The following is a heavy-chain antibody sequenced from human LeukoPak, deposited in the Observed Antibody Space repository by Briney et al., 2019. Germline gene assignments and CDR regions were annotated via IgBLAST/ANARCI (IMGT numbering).Heavy chain of an antibody. D-gene: IGHD3-3*01. V-gene: IGHV3-30*03. CDR1: GFTFSSYG. CDR3: ARVLYDPRTDFWSGMDAFDI. CDR2: ISYDGSNK. Sequence: QTGGSLRLSCAASGFTFSSYGMHWVRQAPGKGLEWVAVISYDGSNKYYADSVKGRFTISRDNSKNTLYLQMNSLRAEDTAVYYCARVLYDPRTDFWSGMDAFDIWGQGTMVTVSS. J-gene: IGHJ3*02.